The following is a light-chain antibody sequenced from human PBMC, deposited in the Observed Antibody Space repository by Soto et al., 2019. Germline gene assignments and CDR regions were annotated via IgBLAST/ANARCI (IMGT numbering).Light chain of an antibody. J-gene: IGKJ2*01. Sequence: DMQMSQSPSSLSASVGDRVTITCRASQGISSYLNWYQQKPGKAPKLLIYAASSLQSGVPSRFSGSGSGTDFTLTISSLQREDVATYYCQQSYNTPYTFGQGTKLEIK. V-gene: IGKV1-39*01. CDR1: QGISSY. CDR2: AAS. CDR3: QQSYNTPYT.